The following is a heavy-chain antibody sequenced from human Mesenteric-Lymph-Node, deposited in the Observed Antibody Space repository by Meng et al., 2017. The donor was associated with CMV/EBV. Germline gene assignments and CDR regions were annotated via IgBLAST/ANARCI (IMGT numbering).Heavy chain of an antibody. CDR2: IHWDGAGT. V-gene: IGHV3-43D*03. Sequence: GGSLRLSCAASGFIFDAYAMHWVRQAPGKGLEWVSLIHWDGAGTYYADSVKGRFTISRDNSKNSLYLQMTSLRAEDTALYYCAKDVGGNSDWYFDLWGRGTLVTVSS. CDR1: GFIFDAYA. J-gene: IGHJ2*01. CDR3: AKDVGGNSDWYFDL. D-gene: IGHD4-23*01.